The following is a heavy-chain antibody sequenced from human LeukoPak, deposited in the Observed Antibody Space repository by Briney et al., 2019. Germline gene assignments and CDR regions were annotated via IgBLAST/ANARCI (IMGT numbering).Heavy chain of an antibody. V-gene: IGHV1-18*01. D-gene: IGHD3-22*01. CDR2: ISAYNGNT. CDR3: ARDEDYDSSGPFDY. J-gene: IGHJ4*02. CDR1: GYTFTSYG. Sequence: ASVKVSCKASGYTFTSYGISWVRQAPGQGLEWMGWISAYNGNTNYAQKLQGRVTMTTDTSTSTAYMELRSLRSDDTAVYYCARDEDYDSSGPFDYWGQGTLVTVSS.